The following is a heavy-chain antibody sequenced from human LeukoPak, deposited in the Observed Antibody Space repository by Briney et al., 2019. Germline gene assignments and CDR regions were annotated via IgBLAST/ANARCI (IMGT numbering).Heavy chain of an antibody. V-gene: IGHV1-69*05. CDR1: GGTFSSYA. Sequence: SVKVSCKASGGTFSSYAISWVRQAPGQGLEWMGRIIPIFGTANYAQKFQGRVTITTDESTSTVYMELSSLRSEDTAVYYCARVHPITMIVVDAFDIWGQGTMVTVSS. D-gene: IGHD3-22*01. CDR3: ARVHPITMIVVDAFDI. J-gene: IGHJ3*02. CDR2: IIPIFGTA.